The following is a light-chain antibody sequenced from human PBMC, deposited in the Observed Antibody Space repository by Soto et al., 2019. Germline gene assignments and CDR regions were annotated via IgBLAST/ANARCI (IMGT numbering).Light chain of an antibody. CDR2: SNN. Sequence: QSVLTQPPSASGTPGQRVTISCSGSSSNIGSNTVTWYQQLPGTATKLIIYSNNQRPSGVPDRFSGSKSGTSASLAISGLQSEDESDYYCAAWDDSLNGRGVFGTGTKVTVL. CDR3: AAWDDSLNGRGV. CDR1: SSNIGSNT. J-gene: IGLJ1*01. V-gene: IGLV1-44*01.